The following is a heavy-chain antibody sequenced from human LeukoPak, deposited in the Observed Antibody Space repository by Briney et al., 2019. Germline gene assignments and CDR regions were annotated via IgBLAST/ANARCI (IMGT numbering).Heavy chain of an antibody. V-gene: IGHV3-48*03. D-gene: IGHD1-1*01. Sequence: PGGSLRLSCAASGFTFSSYEMNWVRQAPGKGLEWVSYISSSGSTIYYADSVKGRFTISRDNAKNSLYLQMNSLRAEDTAVYYCARSHDGQLSAPFDYWGQGTLVTVSS. CDR3: ARSHDGQLSAPFDY. CDR1: GFTFSSYE. CDR2: ISSSGSTI. J-gene: IGHJ4*02.